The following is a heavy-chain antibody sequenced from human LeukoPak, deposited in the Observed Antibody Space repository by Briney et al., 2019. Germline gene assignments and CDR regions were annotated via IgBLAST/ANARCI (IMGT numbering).Heavy chain of an antibody. Sequence: GGSLRLSCAASGFTFSSCSMNWVRQAPGKGLEWLSYISSSSSTIYYADSVKGRFTISRDNAKNSLYLQMNSLRAEDTAVYYCARVTDPRYNYFDPWGQGTLVTVSS. J-gene: IGHJ5*02. CDR1: GFTFSSCS. D-gene: IGHD2-21*02. CDR3: ARVTDPRYNYFDP. V-gene: IGHV3-48*01. CDR2: ISSSSSTI.